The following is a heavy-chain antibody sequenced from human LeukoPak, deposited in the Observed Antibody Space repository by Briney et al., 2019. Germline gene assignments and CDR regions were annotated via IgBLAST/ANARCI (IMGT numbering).Heavy chain of an antibody. CDR2: MNPNSGNT. Sequence: GSSVKVSCKASGGTFSSYAISWVRQAPGQGLEWMGWMNPNSGNTGYAQKFQGRVTITRNTSISTAYMELSSLRSEDTAVYYCARGPMYSNYVPNNFYYYYYMDVWGKGTTVTVSS. V-gene: IGHV1-8*03. D-gene: IGHD4-11*01. CDR3: ARGPMYSNYVPNNFYYYYYMDV. J-gene: IGHJ6*03. CDR1: GGTFSSYA.